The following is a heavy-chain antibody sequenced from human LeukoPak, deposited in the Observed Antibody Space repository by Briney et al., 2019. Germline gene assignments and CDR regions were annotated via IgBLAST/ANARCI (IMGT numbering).Heavy chain of an antibody. J-gene: IGHJ6*03. CDR3: ARHGSSWSNYYMDD. CDR1: GFTFSSYS. CDR2: ISSSSSYI. Sequence: SGGSLRLSCAASGFTFSSYSMNWVRQAPGKGLEWVSSISSSSSYIYYADSVKGRFTISRDNAKNSLYLQMNSLRAEDTAVYYFARHGSSWSNYYMDDWGKGTTVTVSS. D-gene: IGHD6-13*01. V-gene: IGHV3-21*01.